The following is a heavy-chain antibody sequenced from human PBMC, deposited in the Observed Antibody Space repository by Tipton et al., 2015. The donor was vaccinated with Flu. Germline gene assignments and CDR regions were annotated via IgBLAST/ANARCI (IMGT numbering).Heavy chain of an antibody. D-gene: IGHD6-13*01. CDR3: ARTWQQLAHDAFDI. V-gene: IGHV4-4*07. J-gene: IGHJ3*02. CDR2: IYTSGST. CDR1: GGSISSYY. Sequence: TLSLTCTVSGGSISSYYWSWIRQPAGKGLEWIGRIYTSGSTNYNPSLKSRVTMSVDTSKNQFSLKLSSVTAADTAVHYCARTWQQLAHDAFDIWGQGTMVTVSS.